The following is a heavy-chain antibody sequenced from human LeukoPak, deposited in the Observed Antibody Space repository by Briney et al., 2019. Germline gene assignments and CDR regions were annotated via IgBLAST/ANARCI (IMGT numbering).Heavy chain of an antibody. CDR1: GGTFSSYA. CDR2: IIPIFGTA. Sequence: SVKVSCKASGGTFSSYAISWVRQAPGQGLEWMGGIIPIFGTANYAQKFQGRVTITADKSTSTAYMELSSLRSEDTAVYYCARGPRALGGNFGYWGQGTLVTVSS. D-gene: IGHD3-16*01. V-gene: IGHV1-69*06. CDR3: ARGPRALGGNFGY. J-gene: IGHJ4*02.